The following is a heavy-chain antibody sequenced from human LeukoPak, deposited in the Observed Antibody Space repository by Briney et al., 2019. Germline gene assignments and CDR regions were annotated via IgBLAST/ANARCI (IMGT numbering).Heavy chain of an antibody. CDR1: GFTFSDYY. CDR2: IDTSGSTI. CDR3: AELGITMIGGV. D-gene: IGHD3-10*02. J-gene: IGHJ6*04. V-gene: IGHV3-11*04. Sequence: GGSLRLSCAASGFTFSDYYMSWFRQAPGKGLEWVSYIDTSGSTIHYADSVKGRFTISRDNAKTSLYLQMNSLRAEDTAVYYCAELGITMIGGVWGKGTTVTISS.